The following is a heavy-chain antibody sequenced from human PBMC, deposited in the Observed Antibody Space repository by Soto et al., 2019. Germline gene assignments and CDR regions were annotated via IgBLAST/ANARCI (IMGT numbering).Heavy chain of an antibody. CDR3: ARGKVGVIIDYYYGMDV. V-gene: IGHV4-59*08. Sequence: SETLSLTCNVSGGSIRSYYWSWIRQSPGKGLEWIGSIYYSGSTNYNPSLKSRVTISVDTSKKQFTLNLNSVTAADTAVYYCARGKVGVIIDYYYGMDVWGQGTTVTVSS. CDR1: GGSIRSYY. J-gene: IGHJ6*02. CDR2: IYYSGST. D-gene: IGHD3-22*01.